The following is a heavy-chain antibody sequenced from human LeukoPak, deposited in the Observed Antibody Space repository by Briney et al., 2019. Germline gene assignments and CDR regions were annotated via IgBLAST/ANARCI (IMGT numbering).Heavy chain of an antibody. D-gene: IGHD3-22*01. CDR1: GYSFTCYW. CDR3: ARSNSYYYDSSGSGAAGY. V-gene: IGHV5-51*01. J-gene: IGHJ4*02. Sequence: GESLKISCKGSGYSFTCYWIGWVRQMPGKGLEWMGIIYSGNSDTRYSPSFQGQVTISADKSISTAYLQWSSLKASDTAMYYCARSNSYYYDSSGSGAAGYWGQGTLVTVSS. CDR2: IYSGNSDT.